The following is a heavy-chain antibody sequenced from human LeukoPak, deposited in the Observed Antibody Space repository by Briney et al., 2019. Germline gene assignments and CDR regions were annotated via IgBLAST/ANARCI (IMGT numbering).Heavy chain of an antibody. V-gene: IGHV1-8*01. D-gene: IGHD5-12*01. Sequence: ASVKVSCKASGYTFTSYDISWVRQATGQGLERMGWMNPNSGNTGYAQKFQGRVTMTRNTSISTAYMELSSLRSEDTAVYYCARGGGRLRGITYNWFDPWGPGTLVTVSS. CDR3: ARGGGRLRGITYNWFDP. CDR1: GYTFTSYD. J-gene: IGHJ5*02. CDR2: MNPNSGNT.